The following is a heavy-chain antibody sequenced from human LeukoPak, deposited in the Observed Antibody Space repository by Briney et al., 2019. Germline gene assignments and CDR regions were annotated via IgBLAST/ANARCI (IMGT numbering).Heavy chain of an antibody. J-gene: IGHJ4*02. Sequence: SETLSLTCTVSGGSIRNSNNYWGWVRQPPGKGLEWIGTIHSSGSTTYYTPYLKSRVTISVDTSKNEFSLKLSSVTAADTAVYYCARHDEEDGRNAKPIDYWGQGTLVTVSS. V-gene: IGHV4-39*01. CDR3: ARHDEEDGRNAKPIDY. CDR2: IHSSGSTT. CDR1: GGSIRNSNNY. D-gene: IGHD5-24*01.